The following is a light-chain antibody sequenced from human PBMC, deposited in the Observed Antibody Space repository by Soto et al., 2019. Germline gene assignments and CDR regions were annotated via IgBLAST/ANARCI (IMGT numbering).Light chain of an antibody. CDR2: DAS. CDR3: QQRSNWPGLT. J-gene: IGKJ4*01. CDR1: QSVSSY. Sequence: EIVLTQSPATLSLSPGERATLSCRASQSVSSYLAWYQQKPGQAPRLLIYDASNRATGIPARFSCSGSGTDFTLTISSLEPEDFAVYYCQQRSNWPGLTFGGGTKVDIK. V-gene: IGKV3-11*01.